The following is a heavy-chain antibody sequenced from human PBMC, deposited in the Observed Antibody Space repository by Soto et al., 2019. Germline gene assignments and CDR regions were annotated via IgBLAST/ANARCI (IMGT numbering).Heavy chain of an antibody. CDR2: IYHSGST. Sequence: ETLSLTCTGSGFSISSYYWSWIRPPPGKGLEWIGEIYHSGSTNYNPSLKSRVTISVDTSKNQFSLKLSSVTAADTAVYYCARIPPYYDFWSGPEVPHYYYYMDVWGKGTTVTVSS. V-gene: IGHV4-59*08. D-gene: IGHD3-3*01. CDR1: GFSISSYY. CDR3: ARIPPYYDFWSGPEVPHYYYYMDV. J-gene: IGHJ6*03.